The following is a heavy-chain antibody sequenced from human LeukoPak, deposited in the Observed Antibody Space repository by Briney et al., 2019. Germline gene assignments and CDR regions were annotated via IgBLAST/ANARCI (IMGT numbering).Heavy chain of an antibody. Sequence: SETLSLTCTVSGGSISSYYWSWIRQPPGKGLEWIGYIYYSGSTNYNPSLKSRVTISVDTSKNQFSLKLSSVTAADTAVYYCARRTYYYDSSGLRGWDFDLWGRGTLVTVSS. CDR2: IYYSGST. CDR3: ARRTYYYDSSGLRGWDFDL. D-gene: IGHD3-22*01. J-gene: IGHJ2*01. CDR1: GGSISSYY. V-gene: IGHV4-59*01.